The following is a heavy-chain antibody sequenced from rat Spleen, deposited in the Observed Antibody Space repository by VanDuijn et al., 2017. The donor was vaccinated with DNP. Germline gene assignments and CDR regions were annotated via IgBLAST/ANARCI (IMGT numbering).Heavy chain of an antibody. D-gene: IGHD1-12*03. CDR3: TTEKYYDDYYPYNWFAY. J-gene: IGHJ3*01. Sequence: EVQLVESGGGLVQPGRSLKLSCIASGFTFSSYWMYWIRQVPGKGLEWVAAISPRGSRTYYPDSVKGRFTISRDNAKSSLYLQMDSLRSEDTATYYCTTEKYYDDYYPYNWFAYWGQGTLVTVSS. CDR2: ISPRGSRT. CDR1: GFTFSSYW. V-gene: IGHV5-19*01.